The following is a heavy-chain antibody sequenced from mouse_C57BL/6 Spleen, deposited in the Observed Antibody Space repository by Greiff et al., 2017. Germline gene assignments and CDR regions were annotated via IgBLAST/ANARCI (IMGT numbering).Heavy chain of an antibody. Sequence: QVQLKQPGAELVKPGASVKMSCKASGYTFTSYWITWVKQRPGQGLEWIGDIYPGSGSTNYNEKFTSKATLTVDTSSSTAYMQLSSLTSEDSAVYYCARLGTTATGYFDVWGTGTTVTVSS. CDR1: GYTFTSYW. V-gene: IGHV1-55*01. CDR2: IYPGSGST. J-gene: IGHJ1*03. D-gene: IGHD1-2*01. CDR3: ARLGTTATGYFDV.